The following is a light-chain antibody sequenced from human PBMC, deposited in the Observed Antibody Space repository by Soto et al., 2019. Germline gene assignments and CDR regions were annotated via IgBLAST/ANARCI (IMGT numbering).Light chain of an antibody. CDR2: GAS. V-gene: IGKV3-15*01. CDR1: QSVSNN. J-gene: IGKJ1*01. Sequence: EIVMTQSPATLSVSPGERATLSCRASQSVSNNLAWYQKKPGQAPRLLIYGASTRATGIPARFSGSGSGKEFTLTISSLQSEDFAVYYCQQYTNWWTFGQGTRVEIK. CDR3: QQYTNWWT.